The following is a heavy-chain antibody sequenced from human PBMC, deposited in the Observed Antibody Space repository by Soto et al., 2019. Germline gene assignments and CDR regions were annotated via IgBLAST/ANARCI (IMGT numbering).Heavy chain of an antibody. J-gene: IGHJ6*02. CDR3: ARDNSGYDYYYYYVMDV. D-gene: IGHD5-12*01. V-gene: IGHV1-18*04. CDR1: GYTFTSYG. CDR2: ISAYNGNT. Sequence: ASVKVSCKASGYTFTSYGISWVRQAPGQGLEWMGWISAYNGNTNYAQKLQGRVTMTTDTSTSTAYMELRSLRSDDTAVYYCARDNSGYDYYYYYVMDVWGQGTTVTVSS.